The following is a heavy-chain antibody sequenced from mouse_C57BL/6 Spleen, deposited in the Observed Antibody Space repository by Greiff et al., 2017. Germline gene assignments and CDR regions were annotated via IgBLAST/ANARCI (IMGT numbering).Heavy chain of an antibody. D-gene: IGHD2-4*01. CDR3: ARRVGDYDYFDY. Sequence: VQLQQSGPVLVKPGASVKMSCKASGYTFTDYYMNWVKQSHGKSLEWIGVINPYNGGTSYNQKFKGKATLTVDKSSSTAYMELNSLTSEDSAVYYCARRVGDYDYFDYWGQGTTLTVSS. V-gene: IGHV1-19*01. J-gene: IGHJ2*01. CDR2: INPYNGGT. CDR1: GYTFTDYY.